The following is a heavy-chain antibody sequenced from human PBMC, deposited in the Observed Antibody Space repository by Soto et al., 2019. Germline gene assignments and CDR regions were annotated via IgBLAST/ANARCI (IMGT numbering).Heavy chain of an antibody. CDR1: GFTFSRYA. CDR3: ARSRNSAVADSFDF. D-gene: IGHD3-10*01. Sequence: GGSLRLSCAGSGFTFSRYAIHWVRQAPGKGLEWVAVISRDGKNKYYVDSVKGRFTVSRDDSQNTLYLHMNSLRREDTAVYYCARSRNSAVADSFDFWGQGTLVTVSS. V-gene: IGHV3-30*04. CDR2: ISRDGKNK. J-gene: IGHJ4*02.